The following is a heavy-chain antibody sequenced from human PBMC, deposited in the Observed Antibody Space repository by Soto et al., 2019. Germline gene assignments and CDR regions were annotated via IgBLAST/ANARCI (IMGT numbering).Heavy chain of an antibody. CDR2: IIPIFGTA. CDR3: ARLPPYGMDV. J-gene: IGHJ6*02. V-gene: IGHV1-69*13. CDR1: GGTFSSYA. Sequence: ASVKVSCKASGGTFSSYAISWVRQAPGQGLEWMGGIIPIFGTANYAQKFQGRVTITADESTSTAYMELRSLRSEDTAVYYCARLPPYGMDVWGQGTTVTVSS.